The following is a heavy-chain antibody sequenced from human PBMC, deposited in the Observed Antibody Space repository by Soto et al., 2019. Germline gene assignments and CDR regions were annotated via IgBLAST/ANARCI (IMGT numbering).Heavy chain of an antibody. CDR3: ARVSRRDGYNWFGHYYYYAMDV. D-gene: IGHD5-12*01. CDR1: GYSFTSYW. J-gene: IGHJ6*02. Sequence: GESRKISCKGSGYSFTSYWISWVRQMPGKGLEWMGRIDPSDSYTNYSPSFQGHVTISADKSISTAYLQWSSLKASDTAMYYCARVSRRDGYNWFGHYYYYAMDVWGQGPTVTVSS. CDR2: IDPSDSYT. V-gene: IGHV5-10-1*01.